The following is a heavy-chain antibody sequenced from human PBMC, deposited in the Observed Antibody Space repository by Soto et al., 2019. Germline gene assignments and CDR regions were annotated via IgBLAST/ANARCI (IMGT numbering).Heavy chain of an antibody. CDR1: GYTLTELS. D-gene: IGHD2-8*01. V-gene: IGHV1-24*01. CDR3: ATGTICNNGVCGDY. Sequence: ASVKVSCKVSGYTLTELSMHWVLQAPGKGLEWMGGFDPEDGETIYAQKFQGRVTMTEDTSTDTAYMELSSLRSEDTAVYYCATGTICNNGVCGDYWGQGTMVTVSS. CDR2: FDPEDGET. J-gene: IGHJ4*02.